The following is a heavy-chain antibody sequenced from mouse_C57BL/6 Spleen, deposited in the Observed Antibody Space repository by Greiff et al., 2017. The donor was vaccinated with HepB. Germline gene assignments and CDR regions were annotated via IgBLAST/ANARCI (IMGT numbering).Heavy chain of an antibody. J-gene: IGHJ4*01. CDR1: GYTFTSYW. Sequence: VQLQQPGAELVKPGASVKMSCKASGYTFTSYWITWVKQRPGQGLEWIGDIYPGSGSTNYNEKFKSKATLTVDTSSSTAYMQRSSLTSEDSAVYYCARPRGREYYYAMDYWGQGTSVTVSS. V-gene: IGHV1-55*01. D-gene: IGHD3-3*01. CDR2: IYPGSGST. CDR3: ARPRGREYYYAMDY.